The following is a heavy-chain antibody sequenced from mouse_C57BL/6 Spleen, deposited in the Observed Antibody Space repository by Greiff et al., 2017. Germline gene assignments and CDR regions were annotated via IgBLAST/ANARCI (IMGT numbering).Heavy chain of an antibody. Sequence: EVKLVESGGGLVKPGGSLKLSCAASGFTFNDYGMHWVRQAPEKGLEWVAYISSGSSTIYYADTVKGRFTISRDNAKNTLFLQMTSLRSEDTAMYYCARAYDGYYVVDAMDYWGQGTSVTVSS. V-gene: IGHV5-17*01. D-gene: IGHD2-3*01. CDR3: ARAYDGYYVVDAMDY. CDR2: ISSGSSTI. CDR1: GFTFNDYG. J-gene: IGHJ4*01.